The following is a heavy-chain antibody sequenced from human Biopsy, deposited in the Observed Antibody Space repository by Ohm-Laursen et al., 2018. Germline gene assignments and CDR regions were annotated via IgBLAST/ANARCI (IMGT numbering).Heavy chain of an antibody. CDR3: ARMPHFDY. CDR1: GGSISGYH. CDR2: ISYTGGI. J-gene: IGHJ4*02. Sequence: SDTLSLTWTVFGGSISGYHWSWIRKSPGKGLEWLVYISYTGGITSNPSLNGRATISLDTSKNQFSLRLIYVTAADTAVYYCARMPHFDYWGQGILVTVSS. V-gene: IGHV4-59*07. D-gene: IGHD2-2*01.